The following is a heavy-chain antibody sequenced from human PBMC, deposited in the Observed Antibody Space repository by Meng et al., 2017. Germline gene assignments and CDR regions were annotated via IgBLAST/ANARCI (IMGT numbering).Heavy chain of an antibody. D-gene: IGHD3-22*01. CDR3: ARARGSSGYYAFDY. CDR2: IIPIFGTA. V-gene: IGHV1-69*06. CDR1: GGTFSSYA. J-gene: IGHJ4*02. Sequence: QVVRGQSRGEGKKPGSSVKVSCKASGGTFSSYAISWVRQAPGQGLVWMGGIIPIFGTANYEQKFQGRVTITADKSTSTAYMELSSLRSEDTAVYYCARARGSSGYYAFDYWGQGTLVTVSS.